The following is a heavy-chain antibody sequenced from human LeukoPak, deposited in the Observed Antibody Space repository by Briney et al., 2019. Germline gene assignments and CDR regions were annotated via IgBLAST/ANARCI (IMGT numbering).Heavy chain of an antibody. V-gene: IGHV3-7*01. J-gene: IGHJ4*02. CDR3: ARNEDYSDSTGYYSTFYLDS. CDR1: GFSFGIYW. D-gene: IGHD3-22*01. Sequence: GGSLRLSCEGTGFSFGIYWMSWVRQAPGKGLEWVANINEDGSEKYYVDSVKGRFTISRDNGKNALYLQMKSPRAEDTAVYYCARNEDYSDSTGYYSTFYLDSWGQGTLVTVSS. CDR2: INEDGSEK.